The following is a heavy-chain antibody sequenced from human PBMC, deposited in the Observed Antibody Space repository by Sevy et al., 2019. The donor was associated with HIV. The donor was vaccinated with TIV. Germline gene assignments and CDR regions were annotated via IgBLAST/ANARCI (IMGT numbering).Heavy chain of an antibody. CDR1: GYSITTGYY. J-gene: IGHJ4*02. V-gene: IGHV4-38-2*01. Sequence: SETLSLTCAVSGYSITTGYYWGWIRQPPGKGLEWIGSVNHRGTTYYNPSLKSRVGISRDTSKNQFSLKLNSVTAADTAMYYCARAYDSSGYHTLRKDHWGQGSLVTVSS. D-gene: IGHD3-22*01. CDR2: VNHRGTT. CDR3: ARAYDSSGYHTLRKDH.